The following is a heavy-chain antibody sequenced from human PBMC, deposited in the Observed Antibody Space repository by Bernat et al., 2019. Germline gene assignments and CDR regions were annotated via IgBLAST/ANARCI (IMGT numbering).Heavy chain of an antibody. Sequence: QVQLVESGGGVVQPGGSLRLSCAASGFTFSSYGMHWVRQAPGKGLEWVAFIRYDGSNKYYADSVKGRFTISRDNSKNTLYLQMNSLRAEDTAVYYYAKVESHYYDSSGYYSDYWGQGTLVTVSS. J-gene: IGHJ4*02. CDR2: IRYDGSNK. V-gene: IGHV3-30*02. CDR3: AKVESHYYDSSGYYSDY. CDR1: GFTFSSYG. D-gene: IGHD3-22*01.